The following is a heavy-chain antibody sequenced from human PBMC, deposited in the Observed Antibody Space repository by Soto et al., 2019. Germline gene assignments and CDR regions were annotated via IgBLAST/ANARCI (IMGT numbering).Heavy chain of an antibody. CDR3: AKARPCGGYYYVEAFDV. CDR2: VSSTGTSP. Sequence: GGSLRLSCSASGFTFSNYAMNWVRQSPGKGLEWVSGVSSTGTSPYYAGSVQGRFTISRDNSKNMFYLQMKSLRAEDTAIYHCAKARPCGGYYYVEAFDVWGQGTMVTVSS. J-gene: IGHJ3*01. CDR1: GFTFSNYA. D-gene: IGHD3-22*01. V-gene: IGHV3-23*01.